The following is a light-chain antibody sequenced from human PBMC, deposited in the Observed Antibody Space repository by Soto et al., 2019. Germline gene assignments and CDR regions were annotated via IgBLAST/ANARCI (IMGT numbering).Light chain of an antibody. Sequence: PGERATLSCRASQSVGDSLAWYQQKPGQAPRLLIYDASNRATGIPARFSGSGSGTDFVLTISSLEPEDFAVYFCQQRSNWPLTFGGGTKVEIK. CDR2: DAS. J-gene: IGKJ4*01. V-gene: IGKV3-11*01. CDR1: QSVGDS. CDR3: QQRSNWPLT.